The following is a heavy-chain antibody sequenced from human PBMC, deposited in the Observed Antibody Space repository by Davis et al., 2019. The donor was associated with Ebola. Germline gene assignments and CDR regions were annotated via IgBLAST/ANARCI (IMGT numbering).Heavy chain of an antibody. CDR1: GGSFSGSY. CDR3: ATSQDCSSTSCDNWFDP. Sequence: MPSETLSLTCAVYGGSFSGSYWSWIRQPPGKGLEWIGEINHSGSTNYNPSLKSRVTISVDTSKNQFSLNLRSVTAADTAVYYCATSQDCSSTSCDNWFDPWGQGTLVTVSS. V-gene: IGHV4-34*01. J-gene: IGHJ5*02. D-gene: IGHD2-2*01. CDR2: INHSGST.